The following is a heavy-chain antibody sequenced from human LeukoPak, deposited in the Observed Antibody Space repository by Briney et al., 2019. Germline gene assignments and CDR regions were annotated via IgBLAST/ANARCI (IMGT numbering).Heavy chain of an antibody. CDR1: GGSFSGYY. D-gene: IGHD3-10*01. CDR3: ATRGRMVGGATKRVFDY. J-gene: IGHJ4*02. V-gene: IGHV4-34*01. Sequence: PSETLSLTCAVYGGSFSGYYWSWIRQPPGKGLEWIGEINHSGSTNYNPSLKSLVTISVDTSKNQFSLKLSSVTAADTAVYYCATRGRMVGGATKRVFDYWGQGTLVTVSS. CDR2: INHSGST.